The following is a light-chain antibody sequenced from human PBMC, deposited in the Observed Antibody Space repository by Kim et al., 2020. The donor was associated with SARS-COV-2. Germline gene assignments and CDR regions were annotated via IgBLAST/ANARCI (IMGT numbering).Light chain of an antibody. J-gene: IGKJ3*01. CDR2: AAS. CDR1: QSLGSS. CDR3: QQYNTWPFT. V-gene: IGKV3-15*01. Sequence: EIVMTLSPAALSVSPGDRVTLSCRASQSLGSSLAWYQQKPGQDPRLLIYAASARATGVTGRFSGSGSGTEFTLTISSLQSEDFAVYYCQQYNTWPFTFGPGTKVDIK.